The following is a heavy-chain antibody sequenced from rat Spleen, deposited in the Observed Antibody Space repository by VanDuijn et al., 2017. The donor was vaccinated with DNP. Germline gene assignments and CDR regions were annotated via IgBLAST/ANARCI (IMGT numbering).Heavy chain of an antibody. CDR2: ISPSGSSS. J-gene: IGHJ4*01. V-gene: IGHV5-27*01. D-gene: IGHD4-6*01. Sequence: EVQLVESGGGLLQSGRSLKVSCAASGFTLSYYDMAWVRQAPTKGLEWVSSISPSGSSSFYGDSVTGRFTISRDNAKSTLYLQMDSLRSEDTATYSCTTDWAYAMDAWGQGTSVTVSS. CDR1: GFTLSYYD. CDR3: TTDWAYAMDA.